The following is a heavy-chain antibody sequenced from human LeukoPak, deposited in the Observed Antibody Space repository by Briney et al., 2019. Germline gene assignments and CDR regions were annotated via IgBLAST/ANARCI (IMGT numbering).Heavy chain of an antibody. CDR3: QKVRDLDTVLVWFDN. J-gene: IGHJ5*02. Sequence: GGSLRLSCAASGFTFSSYALRWGRQAPGKGLEWVSVISGNGGRTYYADSVKGRFTISRDNSKNTLYLQMNSLSAEDTAVYYRQKVRDLDTVLVWFDNWGQGTLVTVSS. CDR1: GFTFSSYA. V-gene: IGHV3-23*01. D-gene: IGHD5-18*01. CDR2: ISGNGGRT.